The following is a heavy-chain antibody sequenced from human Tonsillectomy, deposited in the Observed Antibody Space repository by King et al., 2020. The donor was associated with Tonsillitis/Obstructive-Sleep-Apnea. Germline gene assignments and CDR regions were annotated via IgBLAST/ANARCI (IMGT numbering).Heavy chain of an antibody. Sequence: QLVQSGGGLVQPGRSLRLSCRASGFTFGDYAMSWVRQAPGKGLEWVSYISSSGSAIYYADSVKGRFTISRDNAKNSLFLQMNSLRAEDTAVYYCAREGEIAAYHYWGQGNLVTVSS. CDR3: AREGEIAAYHY. CDR1: GFTFGDYA. D-gene: IGHD6-6*01. CDR2: ISSSGSAI. J-gene: IGHJ4*02. V-gene: IGHV3-48*03.